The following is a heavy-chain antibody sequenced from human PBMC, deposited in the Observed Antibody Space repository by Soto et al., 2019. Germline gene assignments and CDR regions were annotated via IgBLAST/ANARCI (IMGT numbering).Heavy chain of an antibody. V-gene: IGHV5-51*01. J-gene: IGHJ4*02. D-gene: IGHD5-12*01. CDR3: ARSYSGYDQDFDF. CDR1: GYSFASYW. Sequence: GESLKISCKASGYSFASYWIGWVRQMPGKGLEWMGIIYPGDSDTRYSPSFQGQVTISADKSISTAYLQWSSLKASDTAMYYGARSYSGYDQDFDFWGQGNLVTVSS. CDR2: IYPGDSDT.